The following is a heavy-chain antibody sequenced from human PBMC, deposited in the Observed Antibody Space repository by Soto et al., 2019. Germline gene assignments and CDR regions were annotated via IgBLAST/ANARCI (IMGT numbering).Heavy chain of an antibody. CDR3: TIYVRDNWSNRYDFDY. D-gene: IGHD1-1*01. J-gene: IGHJ4*02. CDR1: GFTFSGSA. Sequence: EVQLVESGGGLVQPGGSLKLSCAASGFTFSGSAMHWVRQASGKGLEWVGRIRNKGNNYATAYAASVKGRFTISRDDSKHTAYLQMNSLNTEDTAGYYCTIYVRDNWSNRYDFDYWGQGTLVTVSS. V-gene: IGHV3-73*01. CDR2: IRNKGNNYAT.